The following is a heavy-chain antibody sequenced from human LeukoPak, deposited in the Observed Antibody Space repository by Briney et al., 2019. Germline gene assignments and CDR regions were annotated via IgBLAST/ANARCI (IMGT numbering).Heavy chain of an antibody. D-gene: IGHD2-2*01. J-gene: IGHJ6*02. CDR2: IRSKAYGGTT. Sequence: GGSLRLSCAASGFTFSSYWMSWFRQAPGKGLEWVGFIRSKAYGGTTEYAASVKGRFTISRDDSKSIAYLQMNSLKTEDTAVYYCTRVVVVPAAMPRAYYYGMDVWGQGTTVTVSS. CDR3: TRVVVVPAAMPRAYYYGMDV. V-gene: IGHV3-49*03. CDR1: GFTFSSYW.